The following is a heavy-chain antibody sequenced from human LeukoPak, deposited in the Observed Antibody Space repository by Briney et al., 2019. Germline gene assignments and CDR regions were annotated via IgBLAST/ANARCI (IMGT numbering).Heavy chain of an antibody. D-gene: IGHD3-10*01. CDR2: ISGSGGST. CDR3: AKGRNYYGSGSLDY. Sequence: GGSLRLSCAASGFTFSSYAMSWVRQAPGQGLEWVSTISGSGGSTYYADSVKGRFTISRDNSKNTLYLQLNSLRAEDTAVYYRAKGRNYYGSGSLDYWGQGTLVTVSS. J-gene: IGHJ4*02. CDR1: GFTFSSYA. V-gene: IGHV3-23*01.